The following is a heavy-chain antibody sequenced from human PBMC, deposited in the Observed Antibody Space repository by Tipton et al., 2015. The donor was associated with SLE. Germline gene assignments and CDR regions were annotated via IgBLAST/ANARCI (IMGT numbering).Heavy chain of an antibody. CDR3: AREWGWQLYNTFDM. Sequence: TLSLTCTVSGDSISSHYWSWIRQPPGKGPECIGYIYNTVTNYYSPSLRSRVSMSVDTSKNQVSLKLTSVTAADTALYYCAREWGWQLYNTFDMWGQGTMVTVSS. CDR2: IYNTVTN. D-gene: IGHD6-13*01. V-gene: IGHV4-59*11. CDR1: GDSISSHY. J-gene: IGHJ3*02.